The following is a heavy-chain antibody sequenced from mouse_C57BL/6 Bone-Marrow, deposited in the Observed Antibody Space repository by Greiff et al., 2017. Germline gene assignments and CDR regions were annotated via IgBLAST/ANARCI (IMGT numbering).Heavy chain of an antibody. V-gene: IGHV1-15*01. CDR2: IDPETGGT. J-gene: IGHJ3*01. CDR1: GYTFTDYE. Sequence: QVQLQQSGAELVRPGASVTLSCKASGYTFTDYEMHWVKQTPVHGLEWIGAIDPETGGTAYNQKFKGKAILTANKSSSTAYIEFRSLTSEDSAVYYCTDWDVWFAYWGQGTLVTVSA. CDR3: TDWDVWFAY. D-gene: IGHD4-1*01.